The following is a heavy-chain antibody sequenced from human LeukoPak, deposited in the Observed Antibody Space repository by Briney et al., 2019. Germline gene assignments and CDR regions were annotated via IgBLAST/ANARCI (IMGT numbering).Heavy chain of an antibody. Sequence: PSETLSLTCTVSGGSIISTTYYWGWIRQPPGKGLEGIGSIYYSGSTYYNPSLKSRVTISVDTSKNQFSLKLSSVTAADTAVYYCASRKGSSSYYFDYWGQGTLVIVSS. J-gene: IGHJ4*02. D-gene: IGHD6-6*01. CDR3: ASRKGSSSYYFDY. V-gene: IGHV4-39*01. CDR2: IYYSGST. CDR1: GGSIISTTYY.